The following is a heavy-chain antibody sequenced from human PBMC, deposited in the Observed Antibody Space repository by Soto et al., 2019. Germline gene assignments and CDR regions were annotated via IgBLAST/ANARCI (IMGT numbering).Heavy chain of an antibody. J-gene: IGHJ4*02. D-gene: IGHD3-22*01. Sequence: GGSLRLSCAASGFTFGKYSMNWVRQAPGKGLVWVSYISSSRSTIYYADSVKGRFTISRDNAKNTLYLQMNSLRAEDTAVYYCAIRASYYDSSGYFDYWGQGTLVSVSS. CDR1: GFTFGKYS. V-gene: IGHV3-48*04. CDR2: ISSSRSTI. CDR3: AIRASYYDSSGYFDY.